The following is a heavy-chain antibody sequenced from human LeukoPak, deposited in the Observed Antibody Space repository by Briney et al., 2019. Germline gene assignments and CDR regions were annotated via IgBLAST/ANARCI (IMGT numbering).Heavy chain of an antibody. CDR1: GFTFNSYP. D-gene: IGHD1-26*01. CDR2: ISFDDKIQ. J-gene: IGHJ4*02. CDR3: ARDLFRGAPDYFDY. V-gene: IGHV3-30*04. Sequence: AGGSLRLSCVAPGFTFNSYPMHWVRQTPGTGLEWVAVISFDDKIQKYADSVKGRFTISRDVSKNTLYLQMNGLRPDDTAVYYCARDLFRGAPDYFDYWGRGTLVTVSS.